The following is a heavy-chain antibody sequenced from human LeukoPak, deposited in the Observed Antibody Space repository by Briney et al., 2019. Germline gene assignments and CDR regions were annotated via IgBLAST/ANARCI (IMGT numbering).Heavy chain of an antibody. V-gene: IGHV1-2*02. J-gene: IGHJ3*02. CDR3: ARPGGSFRDAFDI. Sequence: ASVKVSCKAPGYTFTGYYMHWVRQAPGQGLEWMGWINPNSGGTNYAQKFQGRVTMTRDTSISTAYMELSRLRSDDTAVYYCARPGGSFRDAFDIWGQGTMVTVSS. CDR2: INPNSGGT. CDR1: GYTFTGYY. D-gene: IGHD1-26*01.